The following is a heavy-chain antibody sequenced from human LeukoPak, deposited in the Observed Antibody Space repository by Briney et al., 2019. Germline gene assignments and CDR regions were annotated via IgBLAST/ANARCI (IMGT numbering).Heavy chain of an antibody. Sequence: SETLSLTCTVSGGSISSSSYYWGWIRQPPGKGLEWIGSIYYSGSTYYNPSLKSRVTISVDTSKNQFSLKLSSVTAADTAVYYCARVITMVRGHYYYYMDVWGKGTTVTISS. V-gene: IGHV4-39*07. J-gene: IGHJ6*03. CDR1: GGSISSSSYY. D-gene: IGHD3-10*01. CDR3: ARVITMVRGHYYYYMDV. CDR2: IYYSGST.